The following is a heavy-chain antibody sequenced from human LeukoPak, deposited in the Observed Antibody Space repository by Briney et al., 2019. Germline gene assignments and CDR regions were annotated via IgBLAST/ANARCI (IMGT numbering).Heavy chain of an antibody. V-gene: IGHV3-23*01. Sequence: GGSLRLSCATSGFIFNYYAMSWVRRAPGKGLEWVSGISGSGGSTYYADPVKGRFTISRDNSKNTLYLQMNSLRAEDTAVYYCAKGSCSSGWYESDYWGQGTLVTVSS. J-gene: IGHJ4*02. CDR2: ISGSGGST. CDR3: AKGSCSSGWYESDY. D-gene: IGHD6-19*01. CDR1: GFIFNYYA.